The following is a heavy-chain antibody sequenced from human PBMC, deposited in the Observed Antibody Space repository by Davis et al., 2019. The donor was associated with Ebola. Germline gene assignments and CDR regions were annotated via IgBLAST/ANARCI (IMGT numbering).Heavy chain of an antibody. V-gene: IGHV6-1*01. CDR1: GDSVFGKNGA. CDR3: VRGWGRSGLDV. Sequence: HSQTPSLTRAISGDSVFGKNGAWNWTRQSPSRGLEWLGRTYYTSKWHNDYGESVKSRISINPDTSKNQLSLQLNPVTPEDAAVYYCVRGWGRSGLDVWGQGTTVTVSS. D-gene: IGHD3-16*01. CDR2: TYYTSKWHN. J-gene: IGHJ6*02.